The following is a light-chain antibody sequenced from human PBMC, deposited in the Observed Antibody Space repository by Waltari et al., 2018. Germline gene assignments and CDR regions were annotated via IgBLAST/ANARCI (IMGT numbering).Light chain of an antibody. CDR1: NIGRKS. V-gene: IGLV3-21*01. J-gene: IGLJ2*01. CDR3: QVWDRSTENYI. Sequence: SFALTQPPSVSVSPGQPARLTCGGDNIGRKSVHWYLQRPPQAPVKVMSYDSERPSGIPARLSGSKSGNTATLTISGVEAGDEGDYYCQVWDRSTENYIFGGGTRLTVL. CDR2: YDS.